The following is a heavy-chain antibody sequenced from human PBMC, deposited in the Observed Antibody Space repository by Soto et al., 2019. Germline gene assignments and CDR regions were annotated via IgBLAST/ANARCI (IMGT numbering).Heavy chain of an antibody. CDR3: ASSTLTGNWFDT. V-gene: IGHV3-53*01. CDR1: GFTVSNSY. Sequence: VGSLRLSCVASGFTVSNSYMSWVRQAPGKGLEWVSIIYSVGNTYYVDSVKGRFTISRDNSKNTLFLQMNSLRAEDTAVYYCASSTLTGNWFDTWGQGTLVTVSS. CDR2: IYSVGNT. J-gene: IGHJ5*02. D-gene: IGHD4-4*01.